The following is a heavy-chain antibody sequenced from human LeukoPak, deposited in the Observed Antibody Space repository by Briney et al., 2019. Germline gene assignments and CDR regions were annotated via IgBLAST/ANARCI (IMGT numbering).Heavy chain of an antibody. D-gene: IGHD6-6*01. V-gene: IGHV4-38-2*02. J-gene: IGHJ4*02. CDR2: IYHSGST. CDR3: ARGSSSSLALDY. CDR1: GYSISSGYY. Sequence: SETLSLTCTVSGYSISSGYYWGWIRQPPGKGLEWIGSIYHSGSTYYNPSLKSRVTISVDTSKNQFSLKLSSVTAADTAVYYCARGSSSSLALDYWGQGTLVTVSS.